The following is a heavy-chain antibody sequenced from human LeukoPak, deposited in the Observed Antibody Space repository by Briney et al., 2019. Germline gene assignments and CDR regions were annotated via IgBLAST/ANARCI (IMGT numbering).Heavy chain of an antibody. J-gene: IGHJ4*02. CDR1: GYTFTGYY. Sequence: GASVKVSCKASGYTFTGYYMHWVRQAPGQGLEWMGWINPNSGGTNYAQKFQGRATVTRDTSISTAYMELSTLRSDDTAVYYCARGGEYSRSSSTYWGQGTLVTVSS. CDR2: INPNSGGT. D-gene: IGHD6-6*01. V-gene: IGHV1-2*02. CDR3: ARGGEYSRSSSTY.